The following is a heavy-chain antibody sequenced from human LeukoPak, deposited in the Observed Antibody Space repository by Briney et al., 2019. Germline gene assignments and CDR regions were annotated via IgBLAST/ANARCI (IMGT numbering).Heavy chain of an antibody. D-gene: IGHD2-15*01. J-gene: IGHJ4*02. CDR2: MSPNSGNT. V-gene: IGHV1-8*02. CDR3: AVNLNRGSHDY. CDR1: GYTFTGYY. Sequence: ASVKVSCKASGYTFTGYYMHWVRQAPGQGLEWMGWMSPNSGNTGYAQKFQGRVTMTRNTSISTAYMELSSLRSEDTAVYYCAVNLNRGSHDYWGQGTLVTVSS.